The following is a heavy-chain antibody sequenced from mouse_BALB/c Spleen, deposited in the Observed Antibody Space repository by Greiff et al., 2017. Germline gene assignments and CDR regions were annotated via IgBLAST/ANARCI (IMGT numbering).Heavy chain of an antibody. CDR3: ARYYYGNLYAMDY. CDR2: ILPGSGST. CDR1: GYTFSSYW. Sequence: VNLVESGAELMKPGASVKISCKATGYTFSSYWIEWVKQRPGHGLEWIGEILPGSGSTNYNEKFKGKATFTADTSSNTAYMQLSSLTSEDSAVYYCARYYYGNLYAMDYWGQGTSVTVSS. V-gene: IGHV1-9*01. J-gene: IGHJ4*01. D-gene: IGHD2-1*01.